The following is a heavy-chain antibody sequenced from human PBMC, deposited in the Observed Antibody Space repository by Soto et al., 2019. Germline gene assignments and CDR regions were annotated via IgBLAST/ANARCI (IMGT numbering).Heavy chain of an antibody. CDR3: ASNRGSVGMDV. CDR2: IHSDGSGA. D-gene: IGHD4-17*01. J-gene: IGHJ6*02. CDR1: GFTSNNYW. Sequence: EVQLVESGGGLVQPGGSLRLSCAASGFTSNNYWMKWVRQAPGKGLVWVSHIHSDGSGANYADFAKGRFTISRDNAKDTLYLQMSSLTAEDTAVYYCASNRGSVGMDVWGQGTTVTVSS. V-gene: IGHV3-74*01.